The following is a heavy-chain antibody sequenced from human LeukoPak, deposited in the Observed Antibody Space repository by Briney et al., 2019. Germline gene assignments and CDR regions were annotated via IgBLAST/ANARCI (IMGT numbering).Heavy chain of an antibody. CDR2: IGSSGSPI. V-gene: IGHV3-11*01. CDR1: GFTSSDYY. J-gene: IGHJ4*02. Sequence: GGSLRLSCAASGFTSSDYYMNWIRQAPGKGLEWVSYIGSSGSPIYYADSVKGRFTISRDNAKNSLYLQMNSLRAEDTAVYYCARAVGASYPQNIDYWGQGTLVTVSS. CDR3: ARAVGASYPQNIDY. D-gene: IGHD1-26*01.